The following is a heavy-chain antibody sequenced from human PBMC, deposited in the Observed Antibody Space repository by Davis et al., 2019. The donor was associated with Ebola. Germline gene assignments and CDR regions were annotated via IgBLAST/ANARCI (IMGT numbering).Heavy chain of an antibody. CDR2: IYSGGYT. Sequence: GESLKISCAASGFTVSSNYMSWVRQSPGKGLEWVSVIYSGGYTYYADSVKGRFTISRDNAKNSLYLQMNRLRDEDTAVYYCARDGGDYGAAKADYWGQGTLVTVSS. J-gene: IGHJ4*02. CDR1: GFTVSSNY. CDR3: ARDGGDYGAAKADY. V-gene: IGHV3-53*01. D-gene: IGHD4-17*01.